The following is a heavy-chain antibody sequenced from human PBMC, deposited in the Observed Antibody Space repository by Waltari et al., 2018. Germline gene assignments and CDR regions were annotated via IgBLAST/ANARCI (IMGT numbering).Heavy chain of an antibody. CDR1: GGSSSGYY. J-gene: IGHJ4*02. V-gene: IGHV4-34*02. CDR3: ARGIDY. Sequence: VQLQQWGAGLVKPSETLSLTCAVYGGSSSGYYWRWFRQPPGKGLEWIGEINQAGNTNYNPSLKSRVTISVETAKSQFSLRLDSVTAADTALYYCARGIDYWGQGTLVTVSS. CDR2: INQAGNT.